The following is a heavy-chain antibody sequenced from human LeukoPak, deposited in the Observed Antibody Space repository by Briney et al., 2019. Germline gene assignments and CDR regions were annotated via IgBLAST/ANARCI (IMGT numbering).Heavy chain of an antibody. CDR1: GYTFTSYG. CDR2: ISAYNGNT. J-gene: IGHJ5*02. CDR3: ARIRIAARQSWFDP. V-gene: IGHV1-18*01. D-gene: IGHD6-6*01. Sequence: ASVTVSCTASGYTFTSYGISWVRQAPGQGLEWMGWISAYNGNTNYAQKLQGRVTVTTDTSTSTAYMELRSLRSDDTAVYYCARIRIAARQSWFDPWGQGTLVTVSS.